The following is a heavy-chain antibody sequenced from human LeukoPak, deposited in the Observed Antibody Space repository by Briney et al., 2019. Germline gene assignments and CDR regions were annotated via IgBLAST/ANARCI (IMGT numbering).Heavy chain of an antibody. D-gene: IGHD2-2*01. V-gene: IGHV1-24*01. CDR3: APRDLSLQYHFDH. J-gene: IGHJ4*02. CDR2: FDSEDGET. CDR1: GYILPELS. Sequence: GASVKVTCKVSGYILPELSMHWLRPPPGNGLEWMGGFDSEDGETLYAQKFQGRVTMPQDPSTDTAYMELSSLRSEDPAVYYCAPRDLSLQYHFDHWRQGPLLPVSS.